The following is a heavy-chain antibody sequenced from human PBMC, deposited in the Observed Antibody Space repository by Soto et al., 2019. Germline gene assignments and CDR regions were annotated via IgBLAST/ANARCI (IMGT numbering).Heavy chain of an antibody. J-gene: IGHJ4*02. CDR1: GFNFDNHG. Sequence: SLRLSCQASGFNFDNHGMHWVRQAPGKGLEWVAVITYDGSFQYYADSVKGRFTIPRDNSKNTLFLHLNTLKPEDTAVYHCAKDRVGGTFYTPLGFWGQGTLVTVSS. V-gene: IGHV3-30*18. CDR2: ITYDGSFQ. D-gene: IGHD1-7*01. CDR3: AKDRVGGTFYTPLGF.